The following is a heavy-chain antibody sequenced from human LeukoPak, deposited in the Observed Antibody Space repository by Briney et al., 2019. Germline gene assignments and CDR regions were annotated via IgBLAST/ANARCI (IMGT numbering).Heavy chain of an antibody. V-gene: IGHV4-34*01. D-gene: IGHD3-10*01. Sequence: SETLSLTCAVYGGSFSGYYWSWIRQPPGKGLEWIGEINHSGSTNYNPSLKSRVTISVDTSKNQFSLKLSSVTAADTAAYYCARGRGYYYGSGSYYYYYMDVWGEGTTVTVSS. CDR2: INHSGST. CDR1: GGSFSGYY. CDR3: ARGRGYYYGSGSYYYYYMDV. J-gene: IGHJ6*03.